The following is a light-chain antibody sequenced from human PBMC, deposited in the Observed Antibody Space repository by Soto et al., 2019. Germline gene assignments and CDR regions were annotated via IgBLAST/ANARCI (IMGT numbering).Light chain of an antibody. V-gene: IGLV2-14*03. CDR2: DVS. CDR1: SSDVGNYNY. Sequence: QSVLTQPASVSGSPGQSITISCTGTSSDVGNYNYVSWYQQHPGKAPKLIIYDVSNRPSGVSNRFSGSKSGNTASLTISGLQTEDEADYYCSSYTGSSTYVVFGGGTKLTVL. J-gene: IGLJ2*01. CDR3: SSYTGSSTYVV.